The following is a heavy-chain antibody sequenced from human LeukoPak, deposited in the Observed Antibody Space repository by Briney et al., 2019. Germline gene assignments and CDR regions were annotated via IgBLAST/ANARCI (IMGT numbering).Heavy chain of an antibody. CDR1: GFTFSDYT. CDR3: ARGPPPFDP. Sequence: GGSLTLSCAASGFTFSDYTMNWVRQAPGKGLEWISYISISSDTIYYADSVEGRFTISRDNAKNSLYLQMNSLRVEDTAVYYCARGPPPFDPWGQGTLVTVSS. CDR2: ISISSDTI. V-gene: IGHV3-48*01. J-gene: IGHJ5*02.